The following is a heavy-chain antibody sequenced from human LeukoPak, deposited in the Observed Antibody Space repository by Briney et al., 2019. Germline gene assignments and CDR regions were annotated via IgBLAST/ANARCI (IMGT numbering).Heavy chain of an antibody. CDR3: ARVATYYDILTGYSPVTDV. V-gene: IGHV1-2*06. CDR2: INPNSGGT. J-gene: IGHJ6*02. D-gene: IGHD3-9*01. Sequence: ASVKVSCKASGYTFTGYYIHWVRQAPGQGLEWMGRINPNSGGTNYAQKFQGRVTMTRDTSISTAYMELSRLRSDDTAVYYCARVATYYDILTGYSPVTDVWGQGTTVTVSS. CDR1: GYTFTGYY.